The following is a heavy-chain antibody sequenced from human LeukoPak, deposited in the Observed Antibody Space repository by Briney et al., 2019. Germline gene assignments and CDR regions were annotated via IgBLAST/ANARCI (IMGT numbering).Heavy chain of an antibody. D-gene: IGHD3-22*01. V-gene: IGHV3-23*01. CDR3: AKDPGDYDSSPDAFDI. Sequence: PRGSLRLSCAASGFTFSSYSMNWVRQAPGKGLEWVSAIRGSGGSTYYADSVKGRFTISRDNSKNTLYLQMNSLRAEDTAVYYCAKDPGDYDSSPDAFDIWGQGTMVSVSS. CDR2: IRGSGGST. J-gene: IGHJ3*02. CDR1: GFTFSSYS.